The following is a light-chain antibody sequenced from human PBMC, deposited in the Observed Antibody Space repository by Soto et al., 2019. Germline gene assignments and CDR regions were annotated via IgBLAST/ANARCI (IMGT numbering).Light chain of an antibody. V-gene: IGKV3-20*01. CDR3: QQYCSAPT. J-gene: IGKJ4*01. CDR1: QSVSSSY. CDR2: GAS. Sequence: EIVLTQSPGTLSLSPGARATLSCRASQSVSSSYLAWYQQKPGQAPRLLIYGASSSATGIPDRFSGSGSGTDFTLTISRREPEDFAVYCCQQYCSAPTCGGGMKVEIK.